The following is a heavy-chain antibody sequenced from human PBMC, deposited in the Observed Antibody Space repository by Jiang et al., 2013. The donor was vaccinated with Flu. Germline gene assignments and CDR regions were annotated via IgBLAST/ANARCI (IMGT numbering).Heavy chain of an antibody. J-gene: IGHJ3*02. CDR1: GYTFTSYW. D-gene: IGHD3-10*01. Sequence: GAEVKKPGESLRISCQGSGYTFTSYWISWVRQMPGKGLEWMGRIDPSDSYSNYSPSFQGHVTISADKSINTAYLQWSSLKASDTAMYYCARHLGHYYGSRSGTFDIWGQGTMVTVSS. V-gene: IGHV5-10-1*01. CDR3: ARHLGHYYGSRSGTFDI. CDR2: IDPSDSYS.